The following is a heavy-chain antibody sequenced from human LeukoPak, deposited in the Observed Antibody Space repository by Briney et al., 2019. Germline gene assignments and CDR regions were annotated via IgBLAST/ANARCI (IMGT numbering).Heavy chain of an antibody. CDR1: GFIFSNYW. V-gene: IGHV3-7*03. CDR2: VKQNGSEK. D-gene: IGHD3-22*01. J-gene: IGHJ4*02. Sequence: PGGSLRLSCAASGFIFSNYWMTWVRQTPGKGLEWVANVKQNGSEKDYVDSVKGRFTISRDNAKNSLCLQMNSLRAEDTGVYYCARGTDYDASGYVDYWGQGTLVTVSS. CDR3: ARGTDYDASGYVDY.